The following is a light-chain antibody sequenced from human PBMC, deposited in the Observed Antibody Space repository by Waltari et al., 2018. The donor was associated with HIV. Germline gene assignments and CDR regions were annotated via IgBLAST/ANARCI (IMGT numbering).Light chain of an antibody. CDR1: SGNIASDY. V-gene: IGLV6-57*01. Sequence: FMLTQPHSVSESPGKTVTTSCTRSSGNIASDYVQWYQQRPGSSPTTVIYADKHSPSGVPDRFSGSIDSSSNSASLTISGLKTEDEADYYCQSFDSTNQVFGGGTKLTVL. J-gene: IGLJ3*02. CDR2: ADK. CDR3: QSFDSTNQV.